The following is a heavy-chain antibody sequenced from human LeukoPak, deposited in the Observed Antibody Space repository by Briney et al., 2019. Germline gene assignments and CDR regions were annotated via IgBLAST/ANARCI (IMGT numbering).Heavy chain of an antibody. D-gene: IGHD3-22*01. CDR2: IYYNESP. Sequence: PSETLSLTCSVSGGSFSTYYWNWVRQPPGKGLEWIGYIYYNESPNYNPSLKSRVTISVDTSKNQFSLKLSSVTAADTAVYYCARVGKRYYYDSSGYDYWGQGTLVTVSS. V-gene: IGHV4-59*01. CDR1: GGSFSTYY. CDR3: ARVGKRYYYDSSGYDY. J-gene: IGHJ4*02.